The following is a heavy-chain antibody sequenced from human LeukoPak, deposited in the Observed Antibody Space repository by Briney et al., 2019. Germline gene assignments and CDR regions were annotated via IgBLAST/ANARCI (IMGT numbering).Heavy chain of an antibody. CDR1: GGSISNYY. J-gene: IGHJ4*02. V-gene: IGHV4-59*12. Sequence: PSETLSLTCTVSGGSISNYYWSWIRQPPGKGPEWIGYIYYSGSTDYNPSLKSRVTISVDTSKNQFSLKLSSVTAADTALYYCARGHSSSWYYFDYWGQGTLVTVSS. CDR3: ARGHSSSWYYFDY. CDR2: IYYSGST. D-gene: IGHD6-13*01.